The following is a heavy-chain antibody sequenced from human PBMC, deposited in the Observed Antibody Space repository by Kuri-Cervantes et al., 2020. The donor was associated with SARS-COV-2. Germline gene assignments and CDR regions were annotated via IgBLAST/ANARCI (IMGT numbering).Heavy chain of an antibody. Sequence: LRLSCTVSGGSISSGGYYWSWIRQHPGKGPEWIGYIYYSGSTYYNPSLKSRVTISVDTSKNQFSLKLSSVTAADTAVYYCASNLAVAGLFIAFDIWGQGTMVTVSS. J-gene: IGHJ3*02. D-gene: IGHD6-19*01. CDR1: GGSISSGGYY. CDR3: ASNLAVAGLFIAFDI. V-gene: IGHV4-31*03. CDR2: IYYSGST.